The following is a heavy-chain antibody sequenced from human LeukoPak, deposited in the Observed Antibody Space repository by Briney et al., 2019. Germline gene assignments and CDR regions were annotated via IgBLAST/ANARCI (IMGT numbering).Heavy chain of an antibody. Sequence: PGGSLRLSCAASGFTFSSYGMHWVRQAPGKGLEWVAFIRYDGSNKYYADSVKGRFTISRDNSKNTLYLQMNSLRAEDTAVYYCAKGELRYSSSSGHSDYWGQGTLVTVSS. J-gene: IGHJ4*02. V-gene: IGHV3-30*02. CDR3: AKGELRYSSSSGHSDY. D-gene: IGHD6-6*01. CDR1: GFTFSSYG. CDR2: IRYDGSNK.